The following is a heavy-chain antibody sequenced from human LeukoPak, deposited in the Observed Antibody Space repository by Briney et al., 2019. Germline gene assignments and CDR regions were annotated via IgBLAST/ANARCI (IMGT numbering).Heavy chain of an antibody. V-gene: IGHV4-34*01. CDR1: GGSFSGYY. CDR2: INHSGST. Sequence: TSETLSLTCAVYGGSFSGYYWSWIRQPPGKGLEWIGEINHSGSTNYNPSLKSRVTISVDTSKNQFSLKLSSVPAADTAVCYCARGYYDYVWGSYRYYYFDYWGQGTLVTVSS. D-gene: IGHD3-16*02. CDR3: ARGYYDYVWGSYRYYYFDY. J-gene: IGHJ4*02.